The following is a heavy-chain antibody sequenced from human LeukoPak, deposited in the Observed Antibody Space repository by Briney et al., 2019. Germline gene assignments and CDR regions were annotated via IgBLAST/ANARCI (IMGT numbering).Heavy chain of an antibody. V-gene: IGHV4-4*02. CDR1: PDFTTSNF. Sequence: RSSETLSLTCTVSPDFTTSNFWSWVRQPPGKGLEWIGEIHRSGSTNYNPSLQSRVTISIDRSKNQIALELSSVTAADTAVYYCAREIVGGFNPGAYWGQGTLVTVSS. D-gene: IGHD1-14*01. J-gene: IGHJ4*02. CDR3: AREIVGGFNPGAY. CDR2: IHRSGST.